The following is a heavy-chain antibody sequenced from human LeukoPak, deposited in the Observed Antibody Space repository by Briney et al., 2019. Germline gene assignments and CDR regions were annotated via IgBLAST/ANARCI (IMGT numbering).Heavy chain of an antibody. J-gene: IGHJ4*02. CDR2: INQDGSEK. Sequence: AGGSLRLSCAASGFTFSSYWMTWVRQAPGKGLEWVANINQDGSEKYYVDSVKGRFTISRDNAKNSLYLQMNSLRAEDTAVYYCAKVDASSLADYWGQGTLVTVSS. D-gene: IGHD3-9*01. CDR1: GFTFSSYW. V-gene: IGHV3-7*03. CDR3: AKVDASSLADY.